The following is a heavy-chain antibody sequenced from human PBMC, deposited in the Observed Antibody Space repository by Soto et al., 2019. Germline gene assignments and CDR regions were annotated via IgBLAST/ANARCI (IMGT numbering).Heavy chain of an antibody. CDR3: ARARSASGILYVDY. J-gene: IGHJ4*02. Sequence: PSEALSHTCPGSGGSISSRSYHCGMIRRAQGKGLEWIGSIYYRGSTYYNPSLKSRVTISVDTSKNQFSLKLSSVTAADTAVYYCARARSASGILYVDYWGQGTLATVS. V-gene: IGHV4-39*01. D-gene: IGHD3-10*01. CDR1: GGSISSRSYH. CDR2: IYYRGST.